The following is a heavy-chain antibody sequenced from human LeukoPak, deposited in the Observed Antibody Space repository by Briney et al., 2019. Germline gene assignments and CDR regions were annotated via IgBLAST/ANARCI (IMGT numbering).Heavy chain of an antibody. CDR3: ARDSKYCSSTSCKIDAFDI. Sequence: PGGSLRLSCAASGFTFSSYSMNWVRQAPGKGLGWVSSISSSSSYIYYADSVKGRFTISRDNAKNSLYLQMNSLRAEDTAVYYCARDSKYCSSTSCKIDAFDIWGQWTMVTVSS. CDR1: GFTFSSYS. J-gene: IGHJ3*02. CDR2: ISSSSSYI. V-gene: IGHV3-21*01. D-gene: IGHD2-2*01.